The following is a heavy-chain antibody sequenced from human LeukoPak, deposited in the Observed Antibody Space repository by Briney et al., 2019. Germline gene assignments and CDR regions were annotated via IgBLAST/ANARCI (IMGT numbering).Heavy chain of an antibody. CDR3: ARRYCSSTSCYRRLWVDY. Sequence: SETLSLTCAVYGGSFSGYYWSWIRQPPGKGLEWIGQISDSGSTNYNPSLKSRVTISVDTSKNQFSLKLSSVTAADTAVYYCARRYCSSTSCYRRLWVDYWGQGTLVTVSS. D-gene: IGHD2-2*02. J-gene: IGHJ4*02. CDR1: GGSFSGYY. CDR2: ISDSGST. V-gene: IGHV4-34*01.